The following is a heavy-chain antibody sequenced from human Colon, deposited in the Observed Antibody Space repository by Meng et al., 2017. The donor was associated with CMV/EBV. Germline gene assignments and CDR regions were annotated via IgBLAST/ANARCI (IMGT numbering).Heavy chain of an antibody. J-gene: IGHJ6*02. CDR2: VSAKDGNT. D-gene: IGHD2-2*01. CDR1: GYTFSDYT. CDR3: ARVVVVPSDYYTMDV. Sequence: AAVQVSCKASGYTFSDYTITWVRQAPGQGLEWLGWVSAKDGNTKYAERLQGRVTMTTDTSTRTAYMEMRSLRSDDTTVYYCARVVVVPSDYYTMDVWGQGTPVTVSS. V-gene: IGHV1-18*01.